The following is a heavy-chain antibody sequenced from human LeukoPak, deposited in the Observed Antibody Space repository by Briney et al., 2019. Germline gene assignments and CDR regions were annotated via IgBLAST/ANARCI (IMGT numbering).Heavy chain of an antibody. J-gene: IGHJ3*02. Sequence: SETLSLTCTVSGYSISSGYDWGWIRQPPGKGLEWIGSIYHSGSTFQNTSLKSRVTMSVDTSKNQFSLKLSSVTAADTAVYYCERFLYDSSGFHYAFDIWGQGTMVAVSS. CDR1: GYSISSGYD. D-gene: IGHD3-22*01. V-gene: IGHV4-38-2*02. CDR2: IYHSGST. CDR3: ERFLYDSSGFHYAFDI.